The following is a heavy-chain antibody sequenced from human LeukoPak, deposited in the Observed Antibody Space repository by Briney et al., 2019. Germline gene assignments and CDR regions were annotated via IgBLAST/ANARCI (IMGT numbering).Heavy chain of an antibody. D-gene: IGHD3-22*01. J-gene: IGHJ5*02. CDR1: GGCISSGGYY. CDR2: IYYSGSP. V-gene: IGHV4-31*03. CDR3: ARGTYYYDSSGYWDWFDP. Sequence: SETLSLTCTVSGGCISSGGYYWSWIRQHPGKGLTWIGYIYYSGSPYYNPSLKSRVTLSVDTSKIQFSLKLSSVTAADTAVYYCARGTYYYDSSGYWDWFDPWGQGTLVTVSS.